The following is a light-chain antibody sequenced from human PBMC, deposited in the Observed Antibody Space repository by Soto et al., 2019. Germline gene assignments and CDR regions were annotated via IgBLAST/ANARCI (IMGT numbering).Light chain of an antibody. J-gene: IGKJ4*01. Sequence: EIVMTQSPATLSVSPGERATLSCRASQSVSSNLAWYQQKPGQAPRLLIYGASTMATGIPARFSGSGSGTEFTLTISSLQSEDFAVYYCQQYNNWPPGRTFGGGTQVEIK. V-gene: IGKV3-15*01. CDR3: QQYNNWPPGRT. CDR1: QSVSSN. CDR2: GAS.